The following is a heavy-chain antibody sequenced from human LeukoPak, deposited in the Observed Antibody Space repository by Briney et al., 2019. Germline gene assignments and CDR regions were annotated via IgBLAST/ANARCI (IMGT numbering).Heavy chain of an antibody. CDR3: ARDPTQDIVVVPAATALDI. V-gene: IGHV1-2*02. CDR2: INPNSGGT. Sequence: GASVKVSFKASGYTFTGYYMHWVRQAPGQGLEWMGWINPNSGGTNYAQKFQGRVTMTRDTSISTAYMELSRLRSDDTAVYYCARDPTQDIVVVPAATALDIWGQGTMVTVSS. CDR1: GYTFTGYY. D-gene: IGHD2-2*01. J-gene: IGHJ3*02.